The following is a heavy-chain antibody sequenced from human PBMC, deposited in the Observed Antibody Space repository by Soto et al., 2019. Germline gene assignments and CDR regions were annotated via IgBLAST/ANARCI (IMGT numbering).Heavy chain of an antibody. CDR2: INPSGGST. CDR1: GYTFTSYY. CDR3: ARDDRGTATLIDY. Sequence: QVQLVQSGAEVKKPGASVKVSCKASGYTFTSYYMHWVRQAPGQGLEWMGIINPSGGSTSYAQKFQGRVTMTRDTSTSTAYMELRSLRSDDTAVYYCARDDRGTATLIDYWGQGTLVTVSS. J-gene: IGHJ4*02. V-gene: IGHV1-46*01.